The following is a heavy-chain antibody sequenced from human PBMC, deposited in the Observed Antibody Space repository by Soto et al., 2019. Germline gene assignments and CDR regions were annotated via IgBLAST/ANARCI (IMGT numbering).Heavy chain of an antibody. CDR3: AKDRRAGGNSAFYFDF. CDR2: ISATGCGT. D-gene: IGHD3-16*01. CDR1: VFKFSNYA. V-gene: IGHV3-23*01. Sequence: PGGSLRLSCAASVFKFSNYAVSWVRQSPGKGLEWVSLISATGCGTYYADSVKGRFTISRDNSHNTLYLQVHSLTAEDTAVYYCAKDRRAGGNSAFYFDFWGQGAQVTVSS. J-gene: IGHJ4*02.